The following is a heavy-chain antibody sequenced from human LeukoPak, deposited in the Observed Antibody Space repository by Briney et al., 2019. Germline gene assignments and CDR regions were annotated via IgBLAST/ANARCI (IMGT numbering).Heavy chain of an antibody. D-gene: IGHD6-13*01. J-gene: IGHJ5*02. CDR2: IVVGSGNT. V-gene: IGHV1-58*02. Sequence: SVKVSCKASGFTFTSSAMQWVRQARGQRLEWIGCIVVGSGNTNYAQKVQERVTITRDMSTSTAYMELSSLRSEDTAVDYCAAEGYSSSWYYNWFDPWGQGTLVTVSS. CDR1: GFTFTSSA. CDR3: AAEGYSSSWYYNWFDP.